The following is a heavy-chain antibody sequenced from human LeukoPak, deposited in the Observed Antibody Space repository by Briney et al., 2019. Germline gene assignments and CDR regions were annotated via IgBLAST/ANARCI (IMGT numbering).Heavy chain of an antibody. D-gene: IGHD5-18*01. V-gene: IGHV3-21*01. Sequence: GGSLRLSCAASGFTCSNYPMGWVRQAPGKGLEWVSSISSSGSYIYYADSVKGRFTISRDNAKNSLYLQMNSLRAEDSAVYYCARGGGSYGKYYFDYWGQGTLVTVSS. CDR2: ISSSGSYI. J-gene: IGHJ4*02. CDR3: ARGGGSYGKYYFDY. CDR1: GFTCSNYP.